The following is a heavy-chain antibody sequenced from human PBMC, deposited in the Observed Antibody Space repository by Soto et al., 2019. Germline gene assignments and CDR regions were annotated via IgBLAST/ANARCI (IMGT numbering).Heavy chain of an antibody. J-gene: IGHJ3*02. V-gene: IGHV1-18*01. CDR1: GYTFSSNG. D-gene: IGHD3-10*01. CDR2: INPYNGNT. Sequence: QVQLVQSGAEVKKPGASVKVSCKASGYTFSSNGISWVRQAPGQGLEWMGWINPYNGNTNSAQKLQGRVTLTTDTSPSTAYMELRSLRSDDTAVYYCARFPAVLLWSGEFQAFDIWGQGTMVTVSS. CDR3: ARFPAVLLWSGEFQAFDI.